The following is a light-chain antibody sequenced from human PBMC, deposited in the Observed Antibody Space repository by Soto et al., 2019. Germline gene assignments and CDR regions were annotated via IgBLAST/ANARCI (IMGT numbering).Light chain of an antibody. CDR1: QDINNC. CDR2: KAS. J-gene: IGKJ1*01. Sequence: DIQMTQSPSTLSASVGDRVTITCRASQDINNCLAWYQQKPGKAPNLLIYKASSLESGVPSSFSGSGSGTEFTLTISSLQPDDSATYYCQQCNNYPWTFGQGTKVEVK. CDR3: QQCNNYPWT. V-gene: IGKV1-5*03.